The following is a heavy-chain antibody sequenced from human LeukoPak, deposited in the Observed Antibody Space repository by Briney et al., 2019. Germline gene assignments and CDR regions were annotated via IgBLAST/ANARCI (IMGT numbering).Heavy chain of an antibody. CDR2: ISNSGNSI. CDR1: GFTSSSYE. Sequence: GGPLRLSCAASGFTSSSYEMNWVRQAPGKGLEWVSFISNSGNSIYYADSVTGRFTISRDNAKNSLYLQMNSLRGEDTAVYYCARDVVGRRRGAFDIWGQGTMLTVSS. D-gene: IGHD2-21*01. V-gene: IGHV3-48*03. CDR3: ARDVVGRRRGAFDI. J-gene: IGHJ3*02.